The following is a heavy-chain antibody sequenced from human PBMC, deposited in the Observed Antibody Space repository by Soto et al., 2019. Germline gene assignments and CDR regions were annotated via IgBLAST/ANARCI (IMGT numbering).Heavy chain of an antibody. D-gene: IGHD5-12*01. CDR3: AKDSDGYIPVWADY. CDR2: ISSSSTYI. CDR1: GFTFSSYS. J-gene: IGHJ4*02. V-gene: IGHV3-21*04. Sequence: PGGSLRLSCAASGFTFSSYSIHWVRQAPGKGLEWVSSISSSSTYIYYADSVKGRFTISRDNSKNTLYLQMNSLRAEDTAVYYCAKDSDGYIPVWADYWGQGTLVTVSS.